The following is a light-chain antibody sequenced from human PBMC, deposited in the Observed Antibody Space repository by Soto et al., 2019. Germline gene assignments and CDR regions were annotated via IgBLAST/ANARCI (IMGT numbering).Light chain of an antibody. Sequence: EIVLTQSPGTLSLSPGERATLSCRATQTVSSSYLAWYQQKPGQAPRLLIYGASSRATGISDRSSGSGSGTDFTLTISRLEPEDFAVYYCQQYGSSPRTFGQGTKVEIK. CDR2: GAS. CDR3: QQYGSSPRT. J-gene: IGKJ1*01. V-gene: IGKV3-20*01. CDR1: QTVSSSY.